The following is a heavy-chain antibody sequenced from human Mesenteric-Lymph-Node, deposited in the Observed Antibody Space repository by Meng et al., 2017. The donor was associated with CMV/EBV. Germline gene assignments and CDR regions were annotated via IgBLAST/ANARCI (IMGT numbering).Heavy chain of an antibody. CDR1: FTFSSYS. J-gene: IGHJ4*02. CDR3: ARDRTYGSGSKTYYFDY. CDR2: ISSSSSYI. Sequence: FTFSSYSMNWVRKATGKGLEWVSSISSSSSYIYYADSVKGRFTISRDNAKNSLYLQMNSLRAEDTAVYYCARDRTYGSGSKTYYFDYWGQGTLVTVSS. D-gene: IGHD3-10*01. V-gene: IGHV3-21*01.